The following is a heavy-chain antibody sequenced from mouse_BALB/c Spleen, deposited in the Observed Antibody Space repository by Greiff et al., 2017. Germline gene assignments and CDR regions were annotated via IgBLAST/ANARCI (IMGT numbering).Heavy chain of an antibody. CDR3: ARSWANYDDLDY. Sequence: LQQPGAELVKPGASVKMSCKASGYTFTSYNMHWVKQTPGQGLEWIGDIYPENGDTSYNQKFKGKATLTADKSSSTAYMQLSSLTSEDSAVYYGARSWANYDDLDYWGQGTTLTVSA. J-gene: IGHJ2*01. CDR2: IYPENGDT. CDR1: GYTFTSYN. V-gene: IGHV1-12*01. D-gene: IGHD2-1*01.